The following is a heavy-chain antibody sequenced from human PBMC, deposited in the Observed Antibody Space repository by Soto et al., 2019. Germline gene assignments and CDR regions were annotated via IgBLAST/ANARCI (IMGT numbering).Heavy chain of an antibody. D-gene: IGHD3-10*01. CDR3: ATLGTRKYYYGSGSIDY. V-gene: IGHV3-48*02. CDR2: ISSSSSTI. Sequence: GGSLRLSCAVSGFTFSSYSMNWVRQAPGKGLEWVSYISSSSSTIYYADSVKGRFTISRDNAKNSLYLQMNSLRDEDTAVYYCATLGTRKYYYGSGSIDYWGQGTLVTVSS. J-gene: IGHJ4*02. CDR1: GFTFSSYS.